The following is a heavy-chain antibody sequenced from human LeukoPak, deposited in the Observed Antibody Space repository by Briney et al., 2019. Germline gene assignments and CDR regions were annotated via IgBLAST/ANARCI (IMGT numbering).Heavy chain of an antibody. V-gene: IGHV1-18*01. D-gene: IGHD2-15*01. Sequence: ASVKVSCKASGYTFASYGISWVRQAPGQGLEWMGWISAYNGNTNYAQKLQGRVTMTTDTSTSTAYMELRSLRSDDTAVYYCARERYCSGGSCYSFLFDYWGQGTLVTVSS. CDR1: GYTFASYG. J-gene: IGHJ4*02. CDR3: ARERYCSGGSCYSFLFDY. CDR2: ISAYNGNT.